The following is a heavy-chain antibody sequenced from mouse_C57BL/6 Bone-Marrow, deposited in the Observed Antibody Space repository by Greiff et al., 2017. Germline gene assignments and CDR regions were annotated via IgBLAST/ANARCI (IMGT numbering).Heavy chain of an antibody. V-gene: IGHV1-5*01. CDR3: TRTISTVVPYYFDY. D-gene: IGHD1-1*01. J-gene: IGHJ2*02. CDR2: IYPGNSDT. Sequence: EVQLVESGTVLARPGASVKMSCKTSGYTFTSYWMHWVKQRPGQGLEWIGAIYPGNSDTSYNQKFKGKAKLTAVTSASTAYMELSSLTNEDSAVYYCTRTISTVVPYYFDYWGQGTSLTVSS. CDR1: GYTFTSYW.